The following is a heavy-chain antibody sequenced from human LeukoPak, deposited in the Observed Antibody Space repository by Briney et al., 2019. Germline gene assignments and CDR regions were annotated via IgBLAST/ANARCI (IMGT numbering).Heavy chain of an antibody. V-gene: IGHV1-8*03. D-gene: IGHD2-15*01. CDR1: GGTFSSYA. CDR3: ARGRGVVATDY. CDR2: MNPNSGNT. J-gene: IGHJ4*02. Sequence: ASVKVSCKASGGTFSSYAISRVRQAPGQGLEWMGWMNPNSGNTGYAQKFQGRVTITRNTPISTAYMELSSLRSEDTAVYYCARGRGVVATDYWGQGTLVTVSS.